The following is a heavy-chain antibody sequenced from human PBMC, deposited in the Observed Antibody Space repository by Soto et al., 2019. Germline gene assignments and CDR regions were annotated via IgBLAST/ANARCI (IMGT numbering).Heavy chain of an antibody. D-gene: IGHD5-18*01. J-gene: IGHJ4*02. CDR3: ARGGYSYGYFDY. V-gene: IGHV3-7*03. CDR2: MNEDGSDT. Sequence: EVQLVESGGGLVQPGGSLRLSCAASGFTFSRSWMSWVRQTPGKGLEWVAIMNEDGSDTNFVASVRGRFTISRDNAKNSLYLQMHSLRADDTAVYYCARGGYSYGYFDYWGQGTLVTVSS. CDR1: GFTFSRSW.